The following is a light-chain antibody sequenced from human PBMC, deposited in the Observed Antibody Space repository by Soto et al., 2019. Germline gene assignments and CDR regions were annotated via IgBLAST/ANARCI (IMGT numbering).Light chain of an antibody. CDR2: AAS. CDR3: QQTYSTPLT. J-gene: IGKJ4*01. Sequence: DFQMTQSPSSLSASVGDRVTITCRASQSISSYLNWYQQKPGKAPKLLIYAASSLQSGAPSRFSGSGSGTDFTLTISSLQPEDFATYYCQQTYSTPLTFGGGTKVDIK. V-gene: IGKV1-39*01. CDR1: QSISSY.